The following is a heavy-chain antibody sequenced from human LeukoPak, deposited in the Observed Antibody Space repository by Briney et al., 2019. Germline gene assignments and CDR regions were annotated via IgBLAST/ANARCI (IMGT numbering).Heavy chain of an antibody. J-gene: IGHJ6*02. CDR1: GGTFSSYA. CDR3: ASRLYGGNSKNYYYYYGMDV. CDR2: IIPILGIA. D-gene: IGHD4-23*01. Sequence: GSSVKVSCKASGGTFSSYAISWVRQAPGQGLEWMGRIIPILGIANYAQKFQGRVTITADKSTSTAYMELSSLRSEGTAVYYCASRLYGGNSKNYYYYYGMDVWGQGTTVTVSS. V-gene: IGHV1-69*04.